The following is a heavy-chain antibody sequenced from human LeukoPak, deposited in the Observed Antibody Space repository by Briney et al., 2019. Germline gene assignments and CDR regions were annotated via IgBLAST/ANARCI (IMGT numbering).Heavy chain of an antibody. Sequence: GESLKISCKGSGYSFTNYWIGWVRQMPGKGLEWMGIIYPGDSDTRYSPSFQGQVTISADKSISTAYLQWSSLKASDTAMYYCASPGFSSSWYTPFDYWGQGTLVTVSS. CDR2: IYPGDSDT. D-gene: IGHD6-13*01. CDR3: ASPGFSSSWYTPFDY. CDR1: GYSFTNYW. J-gene: IGHJ4*02. V-gene: IGHV5-51*01.